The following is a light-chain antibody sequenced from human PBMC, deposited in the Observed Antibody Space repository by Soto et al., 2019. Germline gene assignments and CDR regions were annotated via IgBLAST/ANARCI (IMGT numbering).Light chain of an antibody. V-gene: IGKV2-30*01. CDR3: MQGTYRPWT. J-gene: IGKJ1*01. CDR1: QSLVYSDGKAY. CDR2: QVS. Sequence: DAVLTQSPISLPVTLGQPAAISCRSSQSLVYSDGKAYLIWFQQRPGQSPRRLIYQVSNRDAGVPDRFSGSGSGTYFTLTISRVEAEDVRVYYCMQGTYRPWTFGQGNKVKIK.